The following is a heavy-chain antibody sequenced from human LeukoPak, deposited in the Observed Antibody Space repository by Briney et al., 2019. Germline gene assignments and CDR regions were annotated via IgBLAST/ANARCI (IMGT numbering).Heavy chain of an antibody. V-gene: IGHV3-21*01. CDR2: FSSSSSYI. CDR1: GLTFSRYS. Sequence: GGSLTLSCAASGLTFSRYSMNWVRQAPGKGLEWVSSFSSSSSYIYYPDSVKGRFNISRDNGKNSLYLQMNSLRAEDTAVYYCARDIYDILTGYYIDYYYGRDVWGQGTTVTVSS. CDR3: ARDIYDILTGYYIDYYYGRDV. J-gene: IGHJ6*02. D-gene: IGHD3-9*01.